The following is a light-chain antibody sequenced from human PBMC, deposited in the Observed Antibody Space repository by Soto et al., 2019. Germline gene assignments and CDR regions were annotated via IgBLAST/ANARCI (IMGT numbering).Light chain of an antibody. V-gene: IGKV3-11*01. CDR2: DAS. CDR1: QDVRTY. J-gene: IGKJ5*01. Sequence: EIVLTQSPATLSLSPGERATLSCRASQDVRTYLAWYQQKPGQAPRLLVHDASNRATGIPPRFSGSGSGTDFTLTISSLEPEDFAVYYGQQRLHWPPISFGQGTRLDIK. CDR3: QQRLHWPPIS.